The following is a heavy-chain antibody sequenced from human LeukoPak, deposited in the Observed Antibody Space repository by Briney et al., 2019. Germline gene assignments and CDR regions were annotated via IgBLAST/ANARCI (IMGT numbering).Heavy chain of an antibody. J-gene: IGHJ4*02. V-gene: IGHV3-53*05. CDR1: GFTFSSNY. Sequence: GGSLRLSCAASGFTFSSNYMSWVRQAPGKGLEWVSVAYSGGITYYADSVKGRFTISRDNSKNTLYLQMNSLRAEDTAVYYCARYPDFWSGYYREKPFDYWGQGTLVTVSS. CDR2: AYSGGIT. CDR3: ARYPDFWSGYYREKPFDY. D-gene: IGHD3-3*01.